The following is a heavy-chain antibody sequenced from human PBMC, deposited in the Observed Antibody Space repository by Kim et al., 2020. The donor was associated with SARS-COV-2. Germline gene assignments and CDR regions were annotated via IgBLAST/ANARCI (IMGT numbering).Heavy chain of an antibody. V-gene: IGHV3-23*01. J-gene: IGHJ6*02. CDR3: ARGTPEYGYAMDV. Sequence: YADSVKGRFTIARDDSNKMLFLQMNGLRVEDTAIYFCARGTPEYGYAMDVWGHGTTVAVSS. D-gene: IGHD4-17*01.